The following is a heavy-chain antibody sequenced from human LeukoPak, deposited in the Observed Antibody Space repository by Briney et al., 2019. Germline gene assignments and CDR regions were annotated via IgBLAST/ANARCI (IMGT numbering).Heavy chain of an antibody. CDR2: IRSGGAR. CDR3: AVDTPVIDAQIDY. V-gene: IGHV3-15*01. J-gene: IGHJ4*02. Sequence: QSGGSLRLSCAVSGITLSNYGMNWVRQAPGKGLQWLGRIRSGGAREYAAPAQGRFTISRDDSRNTVYLEMNNLDTDDTAVYFCAVDTPVIDAQIDYWGQGTLVTVSS. CDR1: GITLSNYG. D-gene: IGHD3-16*02.